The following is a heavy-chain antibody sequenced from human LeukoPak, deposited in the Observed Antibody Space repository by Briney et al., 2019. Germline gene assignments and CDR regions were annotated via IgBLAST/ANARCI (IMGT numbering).Heavy chain of an antibody. Sequence: PSETLSLTCTVSGGSISSYYWSWIRQPAGKGRGWIGRILPIGGTNYNPSLKSRVTMSVDTSKNQFSLKLSSVTAADTAVYYCARVLKGYYDILTGYSNNNYFDYWGQGTLVTVSS. CDR1: GGSISSYY. CDR2: ILPIGGT. J-gene: IGHJ4*02. D-gene: IGHD3-9*01. CDR3: ARVLKGYYDILTGYSNNNYFDY. V-gene: IGHV4-4*07.